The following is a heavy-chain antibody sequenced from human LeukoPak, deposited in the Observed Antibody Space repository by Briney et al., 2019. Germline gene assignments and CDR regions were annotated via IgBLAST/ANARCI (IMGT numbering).Heavy chain of an antibody. D-gene: IGHD2-2*01. V-gene: IGHV4-34*01. Sequence: PSETLSLTCAVYGGSFSGYYWSWIRQPPGKGLEWIGEINHSGSTNYNPSLKSRVTISVDTPKNQFSLKLSSVTAADTAVYYCARGLEKDIVVVPAEDWGQGTLVTVSS. J-gene: IGHJ4*02. CDR3: ARGLEKDIVVVPAED. CDR2: INHSGST. CDR1: GGSFSGYY.